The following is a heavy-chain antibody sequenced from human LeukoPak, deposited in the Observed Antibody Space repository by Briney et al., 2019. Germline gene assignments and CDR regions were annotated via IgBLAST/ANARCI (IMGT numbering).Heavy chain of an antibody. D-gene: IGHD6-13*01. V-gene: IGHV4-39*01. CDR1: GGSISSSSYY. Sequence: SETLSLTCTVSGGSISSSSYYWGWIRQPPGKGLEWIGTIYYSGSTFYNPSLKSRVTISVDTSKNQFSLNLSSVTAADTAVYYCARSGILRRYYYMDVWGKGTTVTVSS. J-gene: IGHJ6*03. CDR2: IYYSGST. CDR3: ARSGILRRYYYMDV.